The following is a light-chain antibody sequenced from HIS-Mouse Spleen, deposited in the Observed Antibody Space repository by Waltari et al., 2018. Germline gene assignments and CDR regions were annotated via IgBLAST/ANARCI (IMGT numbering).Light chain of an antibody. Sequence: QSALTQPASVSGSPGQSITISCTGTSSDVGSYNLVSWYQQHPGKAPILMIYAGSKRPSGVSNRFSGSKSGNTASLTISGLQAEDEADYYCCSYAGSSTFVVFGGGTKLTV. J-gene: IGLJ2*01. V-gene: IGLV2-23*01. CDR2: AGS. CDR1: SSDVGSYNL. CDR3: CSYAGSSTFVV.